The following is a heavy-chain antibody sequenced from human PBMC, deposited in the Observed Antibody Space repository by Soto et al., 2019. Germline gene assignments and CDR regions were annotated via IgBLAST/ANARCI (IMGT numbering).Heavy chain of an antibody. Sequence: SETLSLTCTVSGGSISSSSYYWGWIRQPPGKGLEWIGSIYYSGSTYYNPSLKSRVTISVDTSKNQFSLKLSSVTAADTAVYYCARGPLNIVVVPAYPFDYWGQGTLVTVSS. CDR3: ARGPLNIVVVPAYPFDY. V-gene: IGHV4-39*01. D-gene: IGHD2-2*01. CDR1: GGSISSSSYY. CDR2: IYYSGST. J-gene: IGHJ4*02.